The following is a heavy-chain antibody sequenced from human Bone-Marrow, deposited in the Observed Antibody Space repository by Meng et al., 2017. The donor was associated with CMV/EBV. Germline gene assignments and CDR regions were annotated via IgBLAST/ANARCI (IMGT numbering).Heavy chain of an antibody. V-gene: IGHV3-11*01. CDR3: ASVLRGYDFWSGYQMVDYGMDV. Sequence: GESLKISCAASGFTFSDYYMSWIRQAPGKGLEWVSYISSSGSTIYYADSVKGRFTISRDNAKNSLYLQMNSLRAEDTAVYYCASVLRGYDFWSGYQMVDYGMDVWGQGNTVNV. D-gene: IGHD3-3*01. J-gene: IGHJ6*02. CDR2: ISSSGSTI. CDR1: GFTFSDYY.